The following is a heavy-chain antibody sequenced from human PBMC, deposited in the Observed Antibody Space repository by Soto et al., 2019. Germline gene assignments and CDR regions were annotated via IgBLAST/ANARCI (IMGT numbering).Heavy chain of an antibody. CDR3: ARACRSLLYVMAI. V-gene: IGHV4-34*01. J-gene: IGHJ6*02. CDR2: INHSGSS. D-gene: IGHD2-15*01. Sequence: SETLSLTCAVYCGSFSGYYWSCIRQPAWKGLEWVGEINHSGSSSYNPSLKSRVTISVDTPKNQFPLKLSSVTTAATAVSYRARACRSLLYVMAIWGPGTTPTSSS. CDR1: CGSFSGYY.